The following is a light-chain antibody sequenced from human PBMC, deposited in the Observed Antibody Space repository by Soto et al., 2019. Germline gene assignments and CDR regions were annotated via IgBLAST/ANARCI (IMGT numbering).Light chain of an antibody. CDR1: QDINKY. Sequence: DIQMTQSPSSLSASVGDRITITCQASQDINKYLNWYQQKLGKAPKLLIYDASNLQRGVPSRFSGSGFGSHFSLSISSLQPEDIATYYCQQSENGPLTSGGGTKVEIK. V-gene: IGKV1-33*01. CDR2: DAS. J-gene: IGKJ4*01. CDR3: QQSENGPLT.